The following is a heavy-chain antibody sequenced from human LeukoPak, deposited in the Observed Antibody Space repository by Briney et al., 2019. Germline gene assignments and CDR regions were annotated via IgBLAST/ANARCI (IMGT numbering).Heavy chain of an antibody. CDR1: GFSFSNYL. J-gene: IGHJ4*02. Sequence: GGSLRVSCAVSGFSFSNYLMSWVRHAPGKGLEWVSAISGSGGTYYADSVKGRFTISRDNSKNTLYLQMSSLRGEDTAVYYCAKDLPRSKSFDYWGQGTLVTVSS. V-gene: IGHV3-23*01. CDR2: ISGSGGT. CDR3: AKDLPRSKSFDY.